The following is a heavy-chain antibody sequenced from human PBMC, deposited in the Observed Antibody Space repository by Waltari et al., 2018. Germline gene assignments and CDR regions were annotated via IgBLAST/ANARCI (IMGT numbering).Heavy chain of an antibody. CDR3: ARFPITMVQGVINAFDI. CDR2: IYHSGST. D-gene: IGHD3-10*01. V-gene: IGHV4-38-2*01. J-gene: IGHJ3*02. Sequence: QVQLQESGPGLVKPSETLSLTCAVSGYSISSGYYWGWIRQPPGKGLEWIGSIYHSGSTYYNPSLKSRVTISVDTSKNQFSLKLSSVTAADTAVYYCARFPITMVQGVINAFDIWGQGTMVTVSS. CDR1: GYSISSGYY.